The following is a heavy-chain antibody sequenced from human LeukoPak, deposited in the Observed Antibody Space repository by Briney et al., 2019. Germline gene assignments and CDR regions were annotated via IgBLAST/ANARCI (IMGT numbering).Heavy chain of an antibody. Sequence: SGPTLVKPTQTLTLTCTFSEFSLSTDGVGVGWIRQPPGKAPEWLALIYWDDDKRYSPSLKSRLTIIKDTSKNQVVLIMTNVDPVDTATYYCAHKFRYHYDRGGYYYFDYWGPGTLVTVSS. CDR1: EFSLSTDGVG. J-gene: IGHJ4*02. CDR3: AHKFRYHYDRGGYYYFDY. D-gene: IGHD3-22*01. CDR2: IYWDDDK. V-gene: IGHV2-5*02.